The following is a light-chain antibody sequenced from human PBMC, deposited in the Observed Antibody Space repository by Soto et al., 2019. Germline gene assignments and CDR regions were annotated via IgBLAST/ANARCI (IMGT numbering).Light chain of an antibody. CDR3: QQDNNWPRALT. CDR1: QSVSSN. V-gene: IGKV3-15*01. CDR2: GAS. Sequence: EIVMTQSPATLSVSPGERATFSCRASQSVSSNLAWYQQKPGQAPRLLIHGASTRATGIPARFSGSGSGTEFTLTISSLQSEDFAVYYCQQDNNWPRALTFGGGTKVEIK. J-gene: IGKJ4*01.